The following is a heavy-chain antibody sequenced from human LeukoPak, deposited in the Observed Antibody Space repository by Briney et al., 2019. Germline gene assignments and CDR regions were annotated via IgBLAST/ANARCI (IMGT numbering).Heavy chain of an antibody. J-gene: IGHJ4*02. D-gene: IGHD6-13*01. CDR2: ISSSSGTI. Sequence: GGCLRLSSAASGFSFNSFEMSWVRQAPGRGREWVSYISSSSGTIYYADSVKGRFTISRDNAKNSLYLQMNRLRDEDTAVYYCARDTTSNWYWINWGQGTLVTVSS. CDR1: GFSFNSFE. V-gene: IGHV3-48*02. CDR3: ARDTTSNWYWIN.